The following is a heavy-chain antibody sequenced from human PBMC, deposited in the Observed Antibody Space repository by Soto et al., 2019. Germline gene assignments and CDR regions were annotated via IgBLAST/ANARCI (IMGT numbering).Heavy chain of an antibody. CDR3: APIIFHY. CDR1: GFTFSNYA. V-gene: IGHV3-30*09. D-gene: IGHD5-12*01. Sequence: GGSLRLSCADSGFTFSNYAMHWVRQSPGKGLEWVAVISSDGDKKFYADSVKGRFAISRDNSKNTLYLQINSLRPEDTAVYYCAPIIFHYWGQGTLVTVYS. CDR2: ISSDGDKK. J-gene: IGHJ4*02.